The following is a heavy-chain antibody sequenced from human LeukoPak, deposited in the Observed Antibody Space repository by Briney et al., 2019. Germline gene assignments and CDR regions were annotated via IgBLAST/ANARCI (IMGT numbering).Heavy chain of an antibody. CDR1: GGSISSYY. J-gene: IGHJ4*02. CDR3: ARVGGRVAAAGTDLYFDY. D-gene: IGHD6-13*01. V-gene: IGHV4-59*01. Sequence: SETLSLTCTVSGGSISSYYWSWIRQPPGKGLEWIGYIYYSGSTNYNPSLKSRVTISVDTAKNQFSLKLSSVTAADTAVYYCARVGGRVAAAGTDLYFDYWGQGTLVTVSS. CDR2: IYYSGST.